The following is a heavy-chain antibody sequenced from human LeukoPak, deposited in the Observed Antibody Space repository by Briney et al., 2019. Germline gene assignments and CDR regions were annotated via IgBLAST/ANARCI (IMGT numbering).Heavy chain of an antibody. CDR1: GFTFSSYG. CDR3: AKEAALAVAGTLVDY. D-gene: IGHD6-19*01. J-gene: IGHJ4*02. CDR2: IRYDGSNK. Sequence: PGGSLRLSCAASGFTFSSYGMHWVRQAPGKGLEWVAFIRYDGSNKYYADSVKGRFTISGDNSKNTLYLQMNSLRAEDTAVYYCAKEAALAVAGTLVDYWGQGTLVTVSS. V-gene: IGHV3-30*02.